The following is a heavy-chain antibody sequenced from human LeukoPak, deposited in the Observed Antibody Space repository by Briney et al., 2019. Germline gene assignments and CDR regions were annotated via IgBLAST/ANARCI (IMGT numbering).Heavy chain of an antibody. CDR1: GYIFTNNW. V-gene: IGHV5-51*01. Sequence: GESLKISCKGSGYIFTNNWIGWVRQMPGKGLEWMGIIYPGDSDTRYSPSFEGQVTISVDKSISTAYLRWSSLKASDTAMYYCARQTRDGSGSRGYSFDFWGQEPLSPSPQ. D-gene: IGHD3-10*01. CDR2: IYPGDSDT. CDR3: ARQTRDGSGSRGYSFDF. J-gene: IGHJ4*01.